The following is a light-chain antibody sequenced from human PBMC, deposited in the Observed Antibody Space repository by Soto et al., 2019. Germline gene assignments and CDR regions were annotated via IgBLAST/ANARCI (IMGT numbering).Light chain of an antibody. V-gene: IGKV2-28*01. Sequence: DIVMTQSPLSLPVTPGEPASISCRSSQSLLHSNGYNYLDWYLQKPGQSPQLLIYLTSNLASGVPDRFSGSGSGTDFTLKISRVEAEDVGVYYCMQALQTPWTFGQGTKVEIK. CDR1: QSLLHSNGYNY. CDR3: MQALQTPWT. CDR2: LTS. J-gene: IGKJ1*01.